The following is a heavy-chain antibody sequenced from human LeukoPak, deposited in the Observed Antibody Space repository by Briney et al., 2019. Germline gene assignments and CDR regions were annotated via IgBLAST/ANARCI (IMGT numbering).Heavy chain of an antibody. J-gene: IGHJ3*02. CDR3: AKGRNDDNVAEAADI. Sequence: PGGSLRLSCAASGFTFNTYAVNWVRQAPGKGLEWVSAISTNGGRTYYADSVKGRFTISRDNSKNTLYLQMNGLRGEDTAVYYCAKGRNDDNVAEAADIWGQGTMVTVSS. D-gene: IGHD6-13*01. V-gene: IGHV3-23*01. CDR2: ISTNGGRT. CDR1: GFTFNTYA.